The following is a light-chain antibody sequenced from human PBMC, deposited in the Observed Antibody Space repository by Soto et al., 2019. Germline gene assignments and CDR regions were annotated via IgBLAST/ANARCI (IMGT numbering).Light chain of an antibody. CDR3: ASWDTSLNSGV. CDR2: EDN. V-gene: IGLV1-51*02. J-gene: IGLJ2*01. Sequence: QSVLTQPPSVSAAPGQKVTISCSGGSSNIGINIVSWYQQLPGTAPKLLIYEDNKRPSGIPDRFSGSKSGTSATLGITALQTGDEAEYYCASWDTSLNSGVFGGGTKLTVL. CDR1: SSNIGINI.